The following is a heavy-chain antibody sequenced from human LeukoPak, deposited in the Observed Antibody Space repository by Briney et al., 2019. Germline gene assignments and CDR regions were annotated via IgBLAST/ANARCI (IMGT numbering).Heavy chain of an antibody. V-gene: IGHV1-69*04. CDR3: ARDLIAAAGTWDY. CDR1: GGTFSSYA. D-gene: IGHD6-13*01. Sequence: SVKVSCKASGGTFSSYAISWVRQAPGQGLEWMGRIIPILGIANYAQKFQGRVAITADKSTSTAYMELSSLRSEDTAVYYCARDLIAAAGTWDYWGQGTLVTVSS. J-gene: IGHJ4*02. CDR2: IIPILGIA.